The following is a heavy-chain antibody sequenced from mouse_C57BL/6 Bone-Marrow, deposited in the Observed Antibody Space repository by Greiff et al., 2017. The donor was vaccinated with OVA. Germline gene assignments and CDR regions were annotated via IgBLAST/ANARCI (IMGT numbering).Heavy chain of an antibody. J-gene: IGHJ2*01. Sequence: QVQLKQPGAELVKPGASVKMSCKASGYTFTSYWINWVKQRPGQGLEWIGDIYPGSGSTTYNEKFKSKATLTVDTSSSTASMQLSSLTSEDSAVYYCARERYYGSSPLDYWGQGTTLTVSS. V-gene: IGHV1-55*01. CDR1: GYTFTSYW. D-gene: IGHD1-1*01. CDR2: IYPGSGST. CDR3: ARERYYGSSPLDY.